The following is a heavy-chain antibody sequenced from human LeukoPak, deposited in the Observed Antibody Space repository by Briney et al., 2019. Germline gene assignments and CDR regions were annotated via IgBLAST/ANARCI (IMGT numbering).Heavy chain of an antibody. Sequence: PGRSLRLSCAASGFIFSSYAMHWVRQAPGKGPEWVAIIWFDGSNTYYAESVEVRFTISRDNSKNTLYLQMNSLRAEDTAVYSCARGLGYSYGYGIDYWGQGTLVIASS. V-gene: IGHV3-33*01. CDR2: IWFDGSNT. CDR3: ARGLGYSYGYGIDY. D-gene: IGHD5-18*01. J-gene: IGHJ4*02. CDR1: GFIFSSYA.